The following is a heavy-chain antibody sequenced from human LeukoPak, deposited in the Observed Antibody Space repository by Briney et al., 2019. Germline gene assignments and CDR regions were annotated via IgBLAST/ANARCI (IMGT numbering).Heavy chain of an antibody. CDR3: GRAEHSVDS. CDR2: IYSSGYT. J-gene: IGHJ4*02. V-gene: IGHV4-4*07. Sequence: SETLSLTCTVSGGSISSQYWNWIRQPAGKGLEWIGRIYSSGYTNDNPSLKSRVTMSVDTSKNQFSLRLSSVTAADTAVYYCGRAEHSVDSWGPGTLVTVSS. CDR1: GGSISSQY. D-gene: IGHD1-14*01.